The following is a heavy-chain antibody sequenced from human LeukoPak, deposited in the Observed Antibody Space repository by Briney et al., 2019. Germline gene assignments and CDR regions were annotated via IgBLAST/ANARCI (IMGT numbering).Heavy chain of an antibody. CDR3: ARGLVSAYGSGTYYFDS. V-gene: IGHV3-21*01. CDR1: GLTFSSYG. Sequence: PGGSLRLSCAASGLTFSSYGMHWVRQAPGKGLEWVSAISSSSSHIFYADSVKGRFTISRDNAKNSLYLQMNSLTAEDTAVYYCARGLVSAYGSGTYYFDSWGQGSLVTVSS. D-gene: IGHD3-10*01. CDR2: ISSSSSHI. J-gene: IGHJ4*02.